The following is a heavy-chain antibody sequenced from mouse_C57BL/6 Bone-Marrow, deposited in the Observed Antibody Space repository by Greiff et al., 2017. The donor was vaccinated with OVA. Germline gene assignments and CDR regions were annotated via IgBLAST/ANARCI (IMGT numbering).Heavy chain of an antibody. V-gene: IGHV1-18*01. J-gene: IGHJ4*01. CDR1: GYTFTDYN. Sequence: EVQLQQSGPELVKPGASVKIPCKASGYTFTDYNMDWVKQSHGKSLEWIGDINPNNGGTIYNQKFKGKATLTVDKSSSTAYMELRSLTSEDTAVYYCARYNDYDEGWAMDYWGQGTSVTVSS. CDR2: INPNNGGT. D-gene: IGHD2-4*01. CDR3: ARYNDYDEGWAMDY.